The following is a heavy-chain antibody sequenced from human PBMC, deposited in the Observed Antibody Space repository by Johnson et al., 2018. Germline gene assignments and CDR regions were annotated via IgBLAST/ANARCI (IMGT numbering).Heavy chain of an antibody. J-gene: IGHJ1*01. Sequence: QVQLVESGGGLVQPGGSLRLSCAASGFTFSTYAMSWVRQAPEKGLEWVAVTSYDGTDKDYADSVKGRFTISRDNSENTLYLQMNSLRGEDTALYYCVLSLVRGEFFPYWGQGTLVTVSS. CDR3: VLSLVRGEFFPY. D-gene: IGHD6-6*01. V-gene: IGHV3-30*03. CDR2: TSYDGTDK. CDR1: GFTFSTYA.